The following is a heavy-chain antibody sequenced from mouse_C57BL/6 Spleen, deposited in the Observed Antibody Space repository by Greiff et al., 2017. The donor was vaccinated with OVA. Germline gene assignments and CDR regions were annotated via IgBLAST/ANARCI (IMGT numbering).Heavy chain of an antibody. D-gene: IGHD1-2*01. Sequence: LVESGAELVKPGASVKISCKASGYAFSSYWMNWVKQRPGKGLEWIGQIYPGDGDTNYNGKFKGKATLTADKSSSTAYMQLSSLTSEDSAVYFCARGGNTAYFDYWGQGTTLTVSS. V-gene: IGHV1-80*01. CDR1: GYAFSSYW. CDR3: ARGGNTAYFDY. CDR2: IYPGDGDT. J-gene: IGHJ2*01.